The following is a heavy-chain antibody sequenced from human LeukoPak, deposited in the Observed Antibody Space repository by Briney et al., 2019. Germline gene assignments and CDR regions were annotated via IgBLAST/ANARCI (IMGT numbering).Heavy chain of an antibody. Sequence: SVKVSCKASGGTFSSYAISWVRQAPGQGLEWMGGIIPIFGTANYAQKFQGRVTITTDESTSTAYMELSSLRSEDTAVYYCARDRNVTYYYDSSGYWHAFDIWGQGTMVTVSS. CDR3: ARDRNVTYYYDSSGYWHAFDI. CDR2: IIPIFGTA. D-gene: IGHD3-22*01. J-gene: IGHJ3*02. V-gene: IGHV1-69*05. CDR1: GGTFSSYA.